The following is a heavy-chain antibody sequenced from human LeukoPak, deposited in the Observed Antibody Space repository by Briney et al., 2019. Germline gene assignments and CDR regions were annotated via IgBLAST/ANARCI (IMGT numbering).Heavy chain of an antibody. D-gene: IGHD3-22*01. Sequence: GESLKISCKGSGYSFTSYWIGWLRQMPGKGLEWMGIIYPGDSDTRYSPSFQGQVTISADKSISTAYLQWSSLKASDTAMYYCARPLNYYDSSGPTGYWGQGTLVTVSS. CDR3: ARPLNYYDSSGPTGY. CDR2: IYPGDSDT. CDR1: GYSFTSYW. V-gene: IGHV5-51*01. J-gene: IGHJ4*02.